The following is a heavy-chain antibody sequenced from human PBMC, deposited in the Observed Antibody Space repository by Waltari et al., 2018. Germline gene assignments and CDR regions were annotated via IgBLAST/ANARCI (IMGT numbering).Heavy chain of an antibody. D-gene: IGHD6-19*01. CDR2: INTNTGSP. CDR3: TSSRHSGWPDLDY. V-gene: IGHV7-4-1*02. J-gene: IGHJ4*02. Sequence: QVHLVQSGSEVKKPGASVNLSCMCSGYNFATYSFNWVRQAPGQGLEWMGWINTNTGSPTYAGAFTGRFVFSLDTSVNTAYLHISGLRAEDSAIYYCTSSRHSGWPDLDYWGQGTLVTVSS. CDR1: GYNFATYS.